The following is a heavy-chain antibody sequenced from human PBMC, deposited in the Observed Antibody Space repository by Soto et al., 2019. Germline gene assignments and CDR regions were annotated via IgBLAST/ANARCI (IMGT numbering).Heavy chain of an antibody. D-gene: IGHD3-9*01. Sequence: GASVKVSCKASGYTFTSYYMHWVRQAPGQVLECMGIINPSGGSTSYAQKFQGRVTMTRDTSTSTVYMELSSLRSEDTAVYYCARDEFRYFDWLTHYYYGMDVWGQGTTVTVSS. CDR3: ARDEFRYFDWLTHYYYGMDV. V-gene: IGHV1-46*01. CDR1: GYTFTSYY. J-gene: IGHJ6*02. CDR2: INPSGGST.